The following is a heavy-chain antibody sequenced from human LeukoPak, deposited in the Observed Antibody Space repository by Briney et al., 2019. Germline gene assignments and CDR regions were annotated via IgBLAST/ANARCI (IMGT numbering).Heavy chain of an antibody. D-gene: IGHD2-8*01. Sequence: GGSLRLSCAASGFTFNTFGMHWVRQVPGKGLEWVAVISYDGSNKYYADSVKGRFTISRDNSKNTLYLQMNSLRAEDTAVYYCAKDHFVLMVYAIGPFDPWGQGTLVTVSS. J-gene: IGHJ5*02. CDR1: GFTFNTFG. V-gene: IGHV3-30*18. CDR2: ISYDGSNK. CDR3: AKDHFVLMVYAIGPFDP.